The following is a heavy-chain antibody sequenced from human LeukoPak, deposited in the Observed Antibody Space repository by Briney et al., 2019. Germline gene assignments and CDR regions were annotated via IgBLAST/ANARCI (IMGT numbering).Heavy chain of an antibody. CDR2: ISVNNGNT. Sequence: GASVKVSCKASGYSFTSYAITWVRQAPGQGLEWMGWISVNNGNTNYAEKFQGRVTMTTDTSTTTAYMELRSLRSDDTAVYYCGTSRESSGWPNYYYHYMDVWGKGTTVTVSS. V-gene: IGHV1-18*01. CDR3: GTSRESSGWPNYYYHYMDV. D-gene: IGHD6-19*01. J-gene: IGHJ6*03. CDR1: GYSFTSYA.